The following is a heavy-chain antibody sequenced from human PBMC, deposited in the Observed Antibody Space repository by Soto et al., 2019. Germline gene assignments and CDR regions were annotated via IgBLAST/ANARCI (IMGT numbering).Heavy chain of an antibody. CDR2: IYYSGST. CDR3: AREMYYYGSGSYFDY. CDR1: GGSISSGGYY. Sequence: SETLSLTCTVSGGSISSGGYYWSWIRQHPGKGLEWIGYIYYSGSTYYNPSLKSRVTISVDTSKNQFSLKLSSVTAADTALYYCAREMYYYGSGSYFDYWGQGTLVTVSS. V-gene: IGHV4-31*03. D-gene: IGHD3-10*01. J-gene: IGHJ4*02.